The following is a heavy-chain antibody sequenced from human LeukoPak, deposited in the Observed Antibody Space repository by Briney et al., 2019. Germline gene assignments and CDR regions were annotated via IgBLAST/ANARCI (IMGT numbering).Heavy chain of an antibody. CDR1: GFTFSSYS. D-gene: IGHD4-23*01. CDR3: ARGTYGGNSNAFDI. CDR2: ISSSSSYI. J-gene: IGHJ3*02. Sequence: GGSLRLSCAASGFTFSSYSMNWVRQAPGKGPEWVSSISSSSSYIYQADSVKGRFTISRDNAKNSLYLQMNSLRAEDTAVYYCARGTYGGNSNAFDIWGQGTMVTVSS. V-gene: IGHV3-21*01.